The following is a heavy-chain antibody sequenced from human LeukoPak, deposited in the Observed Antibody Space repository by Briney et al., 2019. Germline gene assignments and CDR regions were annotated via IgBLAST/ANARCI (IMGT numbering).Heavy chain of an antibody. D-gene: IGHD3-3*01. CDR2: LSWNSGNI. CDR1: GFTFDDFA. Sequence: GGSLRLXCAASGFTFDDFAMHWVRQVPGKGLEWVSGLSWNSGNIGYADSVKGRFTISRDNVRNTLYLQMNSLRVGDTALYYCARGDFWSGDYTDAFDVWGQGTMVTVSS. CDR3: ARGDFWSGDYTDAFDV. V-gene: IGHV3-9*01. J-gene: IGHJ3*01.